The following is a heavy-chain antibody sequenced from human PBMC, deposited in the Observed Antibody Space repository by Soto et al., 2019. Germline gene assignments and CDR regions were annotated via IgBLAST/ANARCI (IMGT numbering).Heavy chain of an antibody. CDR2: IWYDGSNK. J-gene: IGHJ4*02. CDR1: GFTFSSYG. CDR3: ARGGFIMVRGVIITPDYYFDY. V-gene: IGHV3-33*01. Sequence: GGSLRPSCAASGFTFSSYGMHWVRQAPGKGLEWVAVIWYDGSNKYYADSVKGRFTISRDNSKNTLYLQMNSLRAEDTAVYYCARGGFIMVRGVIITPDYYFDYWGQGTLVTVSS. D-gene: IGHD3-10*01.